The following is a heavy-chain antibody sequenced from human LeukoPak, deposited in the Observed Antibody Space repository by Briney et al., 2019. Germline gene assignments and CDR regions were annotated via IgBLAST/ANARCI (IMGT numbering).Heavy chain of an antibody. CDR2: IYPDDSDT. CDR1: GYRFTSYW. D-gene: IGHD1-1*01. J-gene: IGHJ4*02. V-gene: IGHV5-51*01. CDR3: ARRGQTGTLYYFDY. Sequence: GESLKISCKGSGYRFTSYWIGWVRQMPDKGLEWMGIIYPDDSDTRYSLSFQGQVTISADKSISTAYLQWSSLKASDTAMYYCARRGQTGTLYYFDYWGQGTLVTVSS.